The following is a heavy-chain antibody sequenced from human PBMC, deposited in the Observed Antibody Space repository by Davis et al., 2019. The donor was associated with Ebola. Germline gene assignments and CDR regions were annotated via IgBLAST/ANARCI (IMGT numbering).Heavy chain of an antibody. D-gene: IGHD6-6*01. J-gene: IGHJ4*02. CDR1: GFTFSSYS. Sequence: PGGSLRLSCAASGFTFSSYSMNWVRQAPGKGLEWVSVIYSGGSTYYADSVKGRFTISRDNSKNTLYLQMNSLRAEDTAVYYCARDKGSSGDYWGQGTLVTVSS. CDR3: ARDKGSSGDY. V-gene: IGHV3-53*01. CDR2: IYSGGST.